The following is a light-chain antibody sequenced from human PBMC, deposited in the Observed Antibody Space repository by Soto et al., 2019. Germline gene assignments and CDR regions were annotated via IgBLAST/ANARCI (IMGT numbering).Light chain of an antibody. V-gene: IGLV1-44*01. CDR2: TND. CDR3: AAWDDSPNGYV. Sequence: QSLLTQPPSASGTRGQRFTISCSGSSSNIGSNSVNWYQQLPGTAPKLLIYTNDHRPSGVPDRFYGSKSGTSASLAISGLQSEDEAHFYCAAWDDSPNGYVFGTGTKV. J-gene: IGLJ1*01. CDR1: SSNIGSNS.